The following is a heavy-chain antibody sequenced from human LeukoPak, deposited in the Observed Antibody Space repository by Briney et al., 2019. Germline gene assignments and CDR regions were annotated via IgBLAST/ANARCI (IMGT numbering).Heavy chain of an antibody. D-gene: IGHD3-16*01. Sequence: SETLSLTCTVSGGSITGYYWSWIRQPAGKGLEWIGRIYTSGSTNYNPSLKSRVTMSVDTSKNQFSLKLSSVTAADTAVYYCARGPSLGGRKYYFDYWGQGTLVTVSS. CDR3: ARGPSLGGRKYYFDY. CDR2: IYTSGST. J-gene: IGHJ4*02. V-gene: IGHV4-4*07. CDR1: GGSITGYY.